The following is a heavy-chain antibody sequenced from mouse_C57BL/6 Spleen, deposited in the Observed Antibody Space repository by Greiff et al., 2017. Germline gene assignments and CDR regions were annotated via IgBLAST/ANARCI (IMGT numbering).Heavy chain of an antibody. D-gene: IGHD2-3*01. V-gene: IGHV1-39*01. CDR1: GYSFTDYY. J-gene: IGHJ3*01. CDR2: INPNYGTT. Sequence: VQLQQPGPELVKPGASVKISCKASGYSFTDYYMNWVKQSTGKSLEWIGVINPNYGTTSYNQKFKGKATLTVDQSSSTAYMQLTSLTSEDSAVYYCAISLPLYDLFACWGQGTLVTVAA. CDR3: AISLPLYDLFAC.